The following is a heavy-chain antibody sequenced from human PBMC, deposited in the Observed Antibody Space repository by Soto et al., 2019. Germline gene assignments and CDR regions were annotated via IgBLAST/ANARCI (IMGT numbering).Heavy chain of an antibody. CDR2: VFYTGST. V-gene: IGHV4-39*07. J-gene: IGHJ4*02. CDR3: AIAVRLRWGFDS. CDR1: GGSINSNNYY. Sequence: QLQLQESGPRLVKASETLSLTCTVSGGSINSNNYYWGWIRQAPGKGLEWIGNVFYTGSTFYDPSRESRVVISIDMSKNQFSLKLNAVAAADTAVYYCAIAVRLRWGFDSWGQGALVTVSS. D-gene: IGHD4-17*01.